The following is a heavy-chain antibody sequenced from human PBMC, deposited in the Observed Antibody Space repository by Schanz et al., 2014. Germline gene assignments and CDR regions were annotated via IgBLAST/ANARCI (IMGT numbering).Heavy chain of an antibody. D-gene: IGHD3-22*01. J-gene: IGHJ4*02. V-gene: IGHV3-66*01. CDR1: GFTVSSNH. Sequence: EQLVESGGGLVKPGGSLRLSCAVSGFTVSSNHMSWVRQAPGKGLEWVSVIYSGIGAYYADSVKDRFTVSRDNSKNTVYLQMNRLRAEDTAVYYCARVHHYDPSGWGYFDYWGQGALXTVSS. CDR2: IYSGIGA. CDR3: ARVHHYDPSGWGYFDY.